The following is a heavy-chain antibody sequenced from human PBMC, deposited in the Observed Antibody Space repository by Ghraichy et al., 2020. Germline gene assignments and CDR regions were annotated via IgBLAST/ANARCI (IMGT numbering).Heavy chain of an antibody. V-gene: IGHV3-33*01. D-gene: IGHD3-16*01. CDR2: IWHDGSKT. J-gene: IGHJ5*02. Sequence: GESLNISCAASGFTFSNYGMHWVRQAPGKGLEWVALIWHDGSKTYYADSVKGRFTISRDNSKNTLSLQMKSLRAEHTAVYYCATDWAIKLIRVLGGWLDRWGQGTLVTVSS. CDR3: ATDWAIKLIRVLGGWLDR. CDR1: GFTFSNYG.